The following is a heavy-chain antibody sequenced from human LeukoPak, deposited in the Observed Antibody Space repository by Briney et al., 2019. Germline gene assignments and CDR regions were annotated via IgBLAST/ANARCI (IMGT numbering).Heavy chain of an antibody. CDR1: GGSISSSSYY. CDR2: IYYSGST. CDR3: ARGRYYFDY. V-gene: IGHV4-39*07. J-gene: IGHJ4*02. Sequence: SETLSLTCTVSGGSISSSSYYWGWIRQPPGKGLVWIGSIYYSGSTYYNPSLKSRVTISVDTSKNQFSLKLSSVTAADTAVYYCARGRYYFDYWGQGTLVTVSS.